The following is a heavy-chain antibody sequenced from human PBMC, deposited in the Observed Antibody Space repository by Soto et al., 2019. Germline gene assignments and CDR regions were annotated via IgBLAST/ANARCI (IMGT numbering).Heavy chain of an antibody. CDR3: AKIEMGWFAH. Sequence: EVQLLESGGHVVQPGESLRLSCTGSGFSFFSYARSWVRQAPGKGLEWVSTISGSGGHTYYADSVKGRFVVSRDNDKNTVYLHMSSLTGEDTAVYFCAKIEMGWFAHWGQGTQVTVSS. V-gene: IGHV3-23*01. CDR2: ISGSGGHT. D-gene: IGHD2-8*01. J-gene: IGHJ5*02. CDR1: GFSFFSYA.